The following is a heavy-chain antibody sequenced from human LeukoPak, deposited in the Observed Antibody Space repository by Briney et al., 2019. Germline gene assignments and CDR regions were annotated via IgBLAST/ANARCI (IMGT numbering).Heavy chain of an antibody. Sequence: GGALRLSCAASGFTFSSYWMSWVRQAPGKGLEWVATIKQDGSEKYYVDSVKGRFTISRDNAKNSLYLQMSSLRAEDTAVYYCAREYYDFWSGYPPDYYYYYMDVWGKGTTVTVSS. CDR2: IKQDGSEK. J-gene: IGHJ6*03. D-gene: IGHD3-3*01. V-gene: IGHV3-7*01. CDR3: AREYYDFWSGYPPDYYYYYMDV. CDR1: GFTFSSYW.